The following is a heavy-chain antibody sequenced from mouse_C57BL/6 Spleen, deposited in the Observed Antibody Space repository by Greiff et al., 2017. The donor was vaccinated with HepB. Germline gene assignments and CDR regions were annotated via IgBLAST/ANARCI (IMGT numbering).Heavy chain of an antibody. J-gene: IGHJ4*01. CDR1: GYTFTDYN. CDR3: ARRRMYYAAGMDY. V-gene: IGHV1-18*01. CDR2: INPNNGGT. D-gene: IGHD1-1*01. Sequence: EVQLQQSGPELVKPGASVKIPCKASGYTFTDYNMEWVKQSHGKSLEWIGDINPNNGGTNYNQKFKGKATLTVDKSSSTAYMELRSLTSEDTAVYYCARRRMYYAAGMDYWGQGTSVTVSS.